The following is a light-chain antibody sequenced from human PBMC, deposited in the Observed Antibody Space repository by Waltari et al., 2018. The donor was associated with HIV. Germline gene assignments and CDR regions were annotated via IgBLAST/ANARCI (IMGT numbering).Light chain of an antibody. CDR1: TGTVATVCH. CDR2: NTY. CDR3: RLYYGGTLHWV. Sequence: QPVVTQEPSLIVSLGDTVTLTCGSATGTVATVCHVNWVQQKPGQPPRTLIYNTYNKHAWPPARFSASLLDHKAALTLSDVRSEDEATYYCRLYYGGTLHWVFGEGTTLTVL. V-gene: IGLV7-43*01. J-gene: IGLJ3*02.